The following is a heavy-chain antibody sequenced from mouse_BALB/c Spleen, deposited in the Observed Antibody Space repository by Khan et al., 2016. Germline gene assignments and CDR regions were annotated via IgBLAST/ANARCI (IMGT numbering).Heavy chain of an antibody. J-gene: IGHJ3*01. CDR1: GFDFSRYW. Sequence: EVKLLESGGGLVQPGGSLKLSCAASGFDFSRYWMSWVRQALGKGLEWIGEINPDSSTINYTPSLKDKFIISRDNAKNTLYLQMSKVRSEDTALYYCARLHYYGRFAYWGQGTLVTVSA. CDR3: ARLHYYGRFAY. CDR2: INPDSSTI. D-gene: IGHD1-2*01. V-gene: IGHV4-1*02.